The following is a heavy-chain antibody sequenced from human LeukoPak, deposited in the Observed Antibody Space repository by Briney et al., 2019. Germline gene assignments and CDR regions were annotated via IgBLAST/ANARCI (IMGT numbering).Heavy chain of an antibody. CDR2: IIPILGIA. CDR1: GGTFSSYT. Sequence: SVKVSCKASGGTFSSYTISWVRQAPGQGLEWMGRIIPILGIANYAQKFQGRVTITTDESTSTAYMELSSLRSEDTAVYYCARESFTVTTFFDYWGQGTLVTVSS. J-gene: IGHJ4*02. V-gene: IGHV1-69*16. CDR3: ARESFTVTTFFDY. D-gene: IGHD4-17*01.